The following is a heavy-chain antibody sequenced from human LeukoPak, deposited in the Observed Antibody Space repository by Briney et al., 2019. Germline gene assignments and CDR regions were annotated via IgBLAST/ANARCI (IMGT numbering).Heavy chain of an antibody. D-gene: IGHD1-14*01. Sequence: SVKVSCKASGGTFSSYAISWVRQAPGQGLEWMGGIIPIFGTANYAQKFQGRVTITADKSTSTAYMQLSILRSEDTPVYYCARRWNRNHIWFYPWGQGTLVTVSS. CDR3: ARRWNRNHIWFYP. CDR1: GGTFSSYA. V-gene: IGHV1-69*06. J-gene: IGHJ5*02. CDR2: IIPIFGTA.